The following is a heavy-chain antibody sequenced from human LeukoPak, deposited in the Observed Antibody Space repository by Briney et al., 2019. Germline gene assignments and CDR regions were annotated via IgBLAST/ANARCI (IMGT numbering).Heavy chain of an antibody. CDR3: ARLSVLEIVGEPDY. V-gene: IGHV4-39*01. D-gene: IGHD1-26*01. Sequence: SETLSLTCAVSGGPISSSSYFWAWIRQPPGKGLEWIGSVYYDGTTSYSPSLRSRITISVDTSKKQFSLHLNSVTAADTAVYYCARLSVLEIVGEPDYWGQGALVTVSS. J-gene: IGHJ4*02. CDR2: VYYDGTT. CDR1: GGPISSSSYF.